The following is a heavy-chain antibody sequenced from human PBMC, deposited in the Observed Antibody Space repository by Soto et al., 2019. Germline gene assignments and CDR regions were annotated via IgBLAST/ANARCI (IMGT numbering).Heavy chain of an antibody. CDR3: AKDLERGYYDSSGYYYVRGYGVY. Sequence: GGSLRLSCAASGFTFSSYAMSWVRQAPGKGLEWVSAISGSGGSKYYADSVKGRFTISRDNSKKTRYLQRKSLIAEDTAVYYCAKDLERGYYDSSGYYYVRGYGVYWGQGTLVTVSS. J-gene: IGHJ4*02. CDR1: GFTFSSYA. V-gene: IGHV3-23*01. D-gene: IGHD3-22*01. CDR2: ISGSGGSK.